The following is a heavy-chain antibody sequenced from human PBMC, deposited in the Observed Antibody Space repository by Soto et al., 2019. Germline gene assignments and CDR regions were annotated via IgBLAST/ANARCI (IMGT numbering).Heavy chain of an antibody. CDR2: ISAYNGNT. CDR3: ARDLILYSCSWYSLDY. V-gene: IGHV1-18*01. Sequence: QVQLVQAGAEVKKPGASVKVSCKASGYTFTSYGISWVRQAPGQGLEWMGWISAYNGNTNYAQKLQGRVTMTKGTSTSTAYMELRSLRSDDTAVYYLARDLILYSCSWYSLDYWGQGTLVTVSS. CDR1: GYTFTSYG. D-gene: IGHD6-13*01. J-gene: IGHJ4*02.